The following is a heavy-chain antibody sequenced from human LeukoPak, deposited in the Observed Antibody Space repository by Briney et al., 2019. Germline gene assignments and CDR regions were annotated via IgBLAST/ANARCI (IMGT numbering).Heavy chain of an antibody. Sequence: PSETLSLTCTVSGDSISSYYWSWIRQPPGKGLEWIGYIYYSGSTNYNPSLKSRVTISVDTSKNQLSLKLSSVTAADTAVYYCARVFSAIPYSSGWYWEFDPWGQGTLVTVSS. V-gene: IGHV4-59*01. CDR1: GDSISSYY. J-gene: IGHJ5*02. D-gene: IGHD6-19*01. CDR2: IYYSGST. CDR3: ARVFSAIPYSSGWYWEFDP.